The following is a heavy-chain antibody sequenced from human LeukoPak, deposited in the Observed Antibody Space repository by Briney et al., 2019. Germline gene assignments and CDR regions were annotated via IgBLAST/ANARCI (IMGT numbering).Heavy chain of an antibody. CDR2: ISSSSGYT. CDR3: ARDRGSFHFDY. J-gene: IGHJ4*02. Sequence: GGSLRLSCAPSGFTLSNYSMNWVRQAPGKGLEWVSSISSSSGYTYYADSLKGRFTFSRDNAKNSLFLQMNSLRAEDTAVYYCARDRGSFHFDYWGQGTLVTVSS. D-gene: IGHD6-13*01. CDR1: GFTLSNYS. V-gene: IGHV3-21*01.